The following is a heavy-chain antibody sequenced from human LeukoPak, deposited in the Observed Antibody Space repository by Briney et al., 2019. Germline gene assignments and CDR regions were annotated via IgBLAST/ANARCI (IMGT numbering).Heavy chain of an antibody. J-gene: IGHJ5*02. Sequence: ASVKVSCKASGYTFTSYGISWVRQAPGQGLEWMGWISAYNGNTNYAQKLQGRVTMTTDTSTSTDYMELRSLRSDDTAVYYCARDKKVITSKVWFDPWGQGTLVTVSS. CDR2: ISAYNGNT. V-gene: IGHV1-18*01. CDR3: ARDKKVITSKVWFDP. CDR1: GYTFTSYG. D-gene: IGHD3-22*01.